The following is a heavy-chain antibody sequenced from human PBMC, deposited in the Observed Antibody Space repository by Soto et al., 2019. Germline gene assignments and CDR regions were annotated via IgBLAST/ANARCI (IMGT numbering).Heavy chain of an antibody. CDR2: IYTSGST. J-gene: IGHJ4*02. CDR1: GGSISSYY. CDR3: AGGSYSDRSGFLGY. D-gene: IGHD3-22*01. V-gene: IGHV4-4*07. Sequence: PSETLSLTCTVSGGSISSYYWSWIRQPAGKGLEWIGRIYTSGSTNYNPSLKSRVTMSVDTSKNQFSLKLSSVTAADTAVYYCAGGSYSDRSGFLGYWGQGTLVTVSS.